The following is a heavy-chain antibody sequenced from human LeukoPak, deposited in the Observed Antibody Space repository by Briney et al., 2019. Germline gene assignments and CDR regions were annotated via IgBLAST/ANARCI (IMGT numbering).Heavy chain of an antibody. Sequence: SQTLSLTCTVSGGSISSGSYYWSWIRQPAGKGLEWIGRIYTSGSTNYNPSLKSRVTISVDTSKNQFSLKLSSVTAADTAVYYCARDSQYSSGWYGVDYWGQGTLVTVSS. CDR2: IYTSGST. J-gene: IGHJ4*02. D-gene: IGHD6-19*01. V-gene: IGHV4-61*02. CDR1: GGSISSGSYY. CDR3: ARDSQYSSGWYGVDY.